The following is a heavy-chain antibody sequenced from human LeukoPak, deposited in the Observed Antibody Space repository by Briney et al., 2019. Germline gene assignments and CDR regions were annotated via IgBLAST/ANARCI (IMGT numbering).Heavy chain of an antibody. CDR1: GYSFTTYW. Sequence: GESLKISCKGSGYSFTTYWIGWVRQMPGKGLEWMGIIYPGDSDTRYRPSFQGQVTISVDKSVSTAYLQWGSLKASDTAMYYCARGGDSSGYPYYFDYWGQGTLVAVSS. CDR2: IYPGDSDT. V-gene: IGHV5-51*01. D-gene: IGHD6-19*01. CDR3: ARGGDSSGYPYYFDY. J-gene: IGHJ4*02.